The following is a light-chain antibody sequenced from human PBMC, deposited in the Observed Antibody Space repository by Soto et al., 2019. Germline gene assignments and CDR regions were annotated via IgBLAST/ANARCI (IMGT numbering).Light chain of an antibody. CDR3: QQYDNIPLT. CDR2: KAS. CDR1: QSISSW. Sequence: DIQMTQSPSTLSASVGDRVTITCRASQSISSWLAWYQQKPGRAPKLLIYKASSLESGVPSRFSGSGSGTEFTFTISSLQPEDVATYYCQQYDNIPLTFGGGTKVDIK. J-gene: IGKJ4*01. V-gene: IGKV1-5*03.